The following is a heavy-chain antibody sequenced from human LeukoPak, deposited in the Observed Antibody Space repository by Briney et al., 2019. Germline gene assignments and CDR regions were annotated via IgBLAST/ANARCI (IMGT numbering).Heavy chain of an antibody. CDR2: IKSDGSST. V-gene: IGHV3-74*01. D-gene: IGHD6-13*01. J-gene: IGHJ4*02. CDR3: AKGTSSWHEFDY. CDR1: GFTFSSYW. Sequence: GGSLRLSCAASGFTFSSYWMHWVRQAPGKGLVWVSRIKSDGSSTSYADSVKGRFTISRDNAKNTLYLQMNSLRAEDTALYYCAKGTSSWHEFDYWGQGTLVTVSS.